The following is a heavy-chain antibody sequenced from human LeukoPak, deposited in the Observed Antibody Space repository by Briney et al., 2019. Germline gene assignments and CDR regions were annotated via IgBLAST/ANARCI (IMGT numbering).Heavy chain of an antibody. J-gene: IGHJ4*02. D-gene: IGHD2-2*01. CDR3: ARSTSSWNERDY. Sequence: SETLSLTCVVSDYSISSGYYWGWIRQPPGKGLEWIGNIFHSGTTYYNPSLKSRVTISVDTPKDQFSLKLSSVTAADTAVYYCARSTSSWNERDYWGQGNLVTVSS. V-gene: IGHV4-38-2*01. CDR2: IFHSGTT. CDR1: DYSISSGYY.